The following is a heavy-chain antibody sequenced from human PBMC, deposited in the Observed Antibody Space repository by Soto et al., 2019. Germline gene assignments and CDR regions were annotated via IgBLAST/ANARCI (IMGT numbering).Heavy chain of an antibody. V-gene: IGHV1-46*03. CDR2: INPSGGST. Sequence: KVSCKASGYTFTSYYMHWVRQAPGQGLEWMGIINPSGGSTSYAQKFQGRVTMTRDTSTSTVFMELSSLRSEDTAVYYCARQTEGAFDIWGQGTMVTVSS. J-gene: IGHJ3*02. CDR1: GYTFTSYY. CDR3: ARQTEGAFDI.